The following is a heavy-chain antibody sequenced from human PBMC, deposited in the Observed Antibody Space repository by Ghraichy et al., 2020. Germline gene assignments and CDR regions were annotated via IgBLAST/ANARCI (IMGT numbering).Heavy chain of an antibody. Sequence: GGSLRLSCAASGFTFSSYEMNWVRQAPGKGLEWVSYISSSGSTAYYADSVKDRFTISRDNAENSLYLQMNSLRAEDTAVYFCTRSNFDYWGQGILVTVSS. V-gene: IGHV3-48*03. D-gene: IGHD5/OR15-5a*01. J-gene: IGHJ4*02. CDR1: GFTFSSYE. CDR2: ISSSGSTA. CDR3: TRSNFDY.